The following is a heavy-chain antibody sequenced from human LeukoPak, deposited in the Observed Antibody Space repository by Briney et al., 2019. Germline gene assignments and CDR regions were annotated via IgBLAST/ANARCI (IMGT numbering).Heavy chain of an antibody. CDR2: IYTSGST. D-gene: IGHD4-17*01. CDR3: AREATLWRGDYLEGYYYYYYGMDV. J-gene: IGHJ6*02. V-gene: IGHV4-61*02. Sequence: SETLSLTCTVSGGSISSGSYYWSWLRQPAGTGLEWIGRIYTSGSTNYNPSLKSRVTISVDTSKNQFSLKLSSVTAADTAVYYRAREATLWRGDYLEGYYYYYYGMDVWGQGTTVTVSS. CDR1: GGSISSGSYY.